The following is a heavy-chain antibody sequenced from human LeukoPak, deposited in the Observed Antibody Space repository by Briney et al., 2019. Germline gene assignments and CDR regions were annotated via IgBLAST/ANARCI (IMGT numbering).Heavy chain of an antibody. CDR2: VYYSGNT. J-gene: IGHJ4*02. V-gene: IGHV4-39*01. CDR3: ARHRTTHEYFDF. D-gene: IGHD2-2*01. Sequence: PSETLTLTCTVSGGSISITSYYWGWIRQSPEKGLEWIVSVYYSGNTYDNPSLKSRVTISVDTSKNQFSLNLSSVTAADTAVYYCARHRTTHEYFDFWGQGILITVSS. CDR1: GGSISITSYY.